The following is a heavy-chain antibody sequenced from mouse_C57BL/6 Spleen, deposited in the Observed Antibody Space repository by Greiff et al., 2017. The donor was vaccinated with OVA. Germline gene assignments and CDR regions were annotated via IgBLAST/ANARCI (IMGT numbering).Heavy chain of an antibody. Sequence: EVQVVESGPVLVKPGASVKMSCKASGYTFTDYYMNWVKQSHGKSLEWIGVINPYNGGTSYNQKFKGKATLTVDKSSSTAYMELNSLTSEDSAVYYCARAGITTVVATKTFDYWGQGTTLTVSS. V-gene: IGHV1-19*01. CDR2: INPYNGGT. J-gene: IGHJ2*01. D-gene: IGHD1-1*01. CDR1: GYTFTDYY. CDR3: ARAGITTVVATKTFDY.